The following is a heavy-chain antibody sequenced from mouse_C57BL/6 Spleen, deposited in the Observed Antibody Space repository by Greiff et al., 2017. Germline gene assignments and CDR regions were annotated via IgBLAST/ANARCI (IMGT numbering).Heavy chain of an antibody. CDR1: GYTFTDYE. CDR3: TRNYGSSYLCDY. Sequence: QVQLQQSGAELVRPGASVTLSCKASGYTFTDYEMHWVKQTPVHGLEWIGAIDPETGGTAYNQKFKGKAILTADKSSSTAYMELCSLTSEDSAVYYCTRNYGSSYLCDYWGQGTTLTVSS. D-gene: IGHD1-1*01. CDR2: IDPETGGT. J-gene: IGHJ2*01. V-gene: IGHV1-15*01.